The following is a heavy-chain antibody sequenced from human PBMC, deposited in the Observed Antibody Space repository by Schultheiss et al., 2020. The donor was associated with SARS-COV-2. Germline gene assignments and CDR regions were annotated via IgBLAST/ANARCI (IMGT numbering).Heavy chain of an antibody. CDR3: ARADTVTTPLYYYYGMDV. J-gene: IGHJ6*02. CDR2: ISSSSSYI. CDR1: GFTFSSYA. D-gene: IGHD4-17*01. V-gene: IGHV3-21*01. Sequence: GGSLRLSCAASGFTFSSYAMNWVRQAPGKGLEWVSSISSSSSYIYYADSVKGRFTISRDNSKNTLYLQMNSLRAEDTAVYYCARADTVTTPLYYYYGMDVWGQGTTVTVSS.